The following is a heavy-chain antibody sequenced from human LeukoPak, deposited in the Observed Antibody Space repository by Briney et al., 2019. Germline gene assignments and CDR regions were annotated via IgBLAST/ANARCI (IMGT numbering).Heavy chain of an antibody. Sequence: SETLSLTCAVYGGSFSGYYWNWIRQPPGKGLEWIGEINHSGSTNYNPSLKSRVTISVDTSKNQFSLKLSSVTAADTAVYYCARSPASFMDVWGKGTTVTISS. CDR2: INHSGST. CDR1: GGSFSGYY. CDR3: ARSPASFMDV. V-gene: IGHV4-34*01. J-gene: IGHJ6*03.